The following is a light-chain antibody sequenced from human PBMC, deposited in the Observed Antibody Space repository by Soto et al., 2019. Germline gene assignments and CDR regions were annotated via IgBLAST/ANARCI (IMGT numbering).Light chain of an antibody. V-gene: IGLV2-14*01. Sequence: QSVLTQPASVSGSPGQSITISCTGTSSGIRDYNYVSWYQQLPGNAPKLIMYEVSNRPSGISNRFSGSKSGNTASLTISGLQAEDEADYYCKSYDSSLSGFYVFGTGTKVTVL. J-gene: IGLJ1*01. CDR2: EVS. CDR3: KSYDSSLSGFYV. CDR1: SSGIRDYNY.